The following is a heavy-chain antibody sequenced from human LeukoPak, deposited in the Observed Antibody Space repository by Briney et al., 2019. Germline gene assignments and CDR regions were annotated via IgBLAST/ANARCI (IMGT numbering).Heavy chain of an antibody. CDR3: AKGRYSVVVAYYFDY. D-gene: IGHD2-15*01. Sequence: GGSLRLSCAASGFTFSSYAMSWVRQAPGKGLEWVSAISGSGGSTYYADSVKGRFTISRDNSKNTLYLQMNSLRAEDTAVYYCAKGRYSVVVAYYFDYWGQETLVTVSS. J-gene: IGHJ4*02. CDR2: ISGSGGST. V-gene: IGHV3-23*01. CDR1: GFTFSSYA.